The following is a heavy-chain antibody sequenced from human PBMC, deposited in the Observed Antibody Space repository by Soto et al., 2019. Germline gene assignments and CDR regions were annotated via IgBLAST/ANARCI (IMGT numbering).Heavy chain of an antibody. CDR3: SRDRHFWNGYLLDY. CDR1: GDSITTNSYF. V-gene: IGHV4-39*07. Sequence: SETLSLTCTVSGDSITTNSYFWAWIRQPPGKGLEWIGSVYYSGTTYYKPSLKSRVTISVDRSKNQFSLKLSSVTAADTAVYYCSRDRHFWNGYLLDYCGQGISVIGSS. J-gene: IGHJ4*02. CDR2: VYYSGTT. D-gene: IGHD3-3*02.